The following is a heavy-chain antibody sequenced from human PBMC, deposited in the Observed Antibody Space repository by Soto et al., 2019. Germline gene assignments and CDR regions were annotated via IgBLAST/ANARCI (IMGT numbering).Heavy chain of an antibody. Sequence: PGVCLRLFCASSRFPLRIYWMHWVRQAPGKGRVWVSHIISDGSDTTNANSEKRRSTTTRENDKNTLYLQMNSLRAEDTAVYYCVRDDIGLEIDYWGLGTLATVS. CDR2: IISDGSDT. CDR1: RFPLRIYW. J-gene: IGHJ4*02. D-gene: IGHD1-1*01. V-gene: IGHV3-74*01. CDR3: VRDDIGLEIDY.